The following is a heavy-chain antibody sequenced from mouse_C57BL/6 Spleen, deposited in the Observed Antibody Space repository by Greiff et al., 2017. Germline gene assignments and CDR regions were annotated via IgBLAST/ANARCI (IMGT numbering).Heavy chain of an antibody. CDR1: GFTFNTYA. V-gene: IGHV10-3*01. CDR3: VSGRDYAVFDY. Sequence: VQLVESGGGLVQPKGSLKLSCAASGFTFNTYAMHLVRQAPGKGLECVARIRSKSSNYATYSADSVKDRFTISRDDSQSMLYLQMNNLKTEDTAMYYCVSGRDYAVFDYWGQGTTLTVSS. D-gene: IGHD2-4*01. CDR2: IRSKSSNYAT. J-gene: IGHJ2*01.